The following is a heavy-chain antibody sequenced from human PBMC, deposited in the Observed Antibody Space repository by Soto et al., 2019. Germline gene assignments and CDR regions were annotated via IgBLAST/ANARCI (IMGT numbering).Heavy chain of an antibody. CDR1: GGTFSSYA. CDR3: ARNIAAAGTLYREDGMDV. V-gene: IGHV1-69*06. CDR2: IIPIFGTA. J-gene: IGHJ6*02. Sequence: SVKVSCKASGGTFSSYAISWVRQAPGQGLEWMGGIIPIFGTANYAQKFQGRVTITADKSTSTAYMELSSLRSEDTAVYYCARNIAAAGTLYREDGMDVWGQGTTVTVSS. D-gene: IGHD6-13*01.